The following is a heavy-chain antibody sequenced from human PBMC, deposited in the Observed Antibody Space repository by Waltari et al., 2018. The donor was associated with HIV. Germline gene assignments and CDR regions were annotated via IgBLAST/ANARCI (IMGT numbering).Heavy chain of an antibody. Sequence: EVQLLESGGGLVQLGGSLRLSCAASGFTFSSFAMSWVRRGAGEGVEWVSAIGGRVGSTYDADTVKGRFTISRDNSKNTLYQQMNSLRAEDTAVYYCARSIVVPSWYFELWGRGTLVTVSS. CDR3: ARSIVVPSWYFEL. D-gene: IGHD1-26*01. V-gene: IGHV3-23*01. CDR2: IGGRVGST. CDR1: GFTFSSFA. J-gene: IGHJ2*01.